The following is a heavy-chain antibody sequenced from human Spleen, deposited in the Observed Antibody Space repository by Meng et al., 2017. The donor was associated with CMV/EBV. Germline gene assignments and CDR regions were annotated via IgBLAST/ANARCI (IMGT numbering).Heavy chain of an antibody. CDR2: IDYSGST. D-gene: IGHD6-19*01. J-gene: IGHJ6*02. CDR1: GGSISSSSYY. CDR3: ARDIKDPGQWLNYYYYDMDV. V-gene: IGHV4-39*07. Sequence: SETLSLTCTVSGGSISSSSYYWGWIRQPPGKGLEWIGSIDYSGSTKYNPSLKSRVTISVDTSKNQFSLNLRSVTAADTAVYYCARDIKDPGQWLNYYYYDMDVWGQGTTVTVSS.